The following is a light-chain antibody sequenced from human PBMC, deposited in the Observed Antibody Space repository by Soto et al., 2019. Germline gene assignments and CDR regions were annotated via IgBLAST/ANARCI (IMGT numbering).Light chain of an antibody. CDR3: QQYGSSPRT. CDR1: QSVSSSY. CDR2: GAS. Sequence: EIVLTQSPGTLSLSPGERATLSCRASQSVSSSYLAWYQQKPGQAPRLLIYGASSRATGIPDRFSGSGPGTDFTLTISRLEPEDVAVYYCQQYGSSPRTFGQGTKVDI. J-gene: IGKJ1*01. V-gene: IGKV3-20*01.